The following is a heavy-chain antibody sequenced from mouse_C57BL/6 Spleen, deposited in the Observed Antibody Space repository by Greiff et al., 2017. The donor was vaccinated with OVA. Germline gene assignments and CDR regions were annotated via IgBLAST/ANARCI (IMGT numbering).Heavy chain of an antibody. Sequence: VQLQQSGPELVKPGASVKIPCKASGYTFTDYNMDWVKQSHGKSLEWIGDINPNNGGTIYNQKFKGKATLTVDKSSSTAYMELRSLTSEDTAVYYRARRIDDYLYAMDYWGQGTSVTVSS. J-gene: IGHJ4*01. D-gene: IGHD2-4*01. V-gene: IGHV1-18*01. CDR3: ARRIDDYLYAMDY. CDR2: INPNNGGT. CDR1: GYTFTDYN.